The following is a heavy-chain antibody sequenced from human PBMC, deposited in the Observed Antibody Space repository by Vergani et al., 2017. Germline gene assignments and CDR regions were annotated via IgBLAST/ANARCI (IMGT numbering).Heavy chain of an antibody. V-gene: IGHV3-11*04. CDR1: GFTFSDYY. CDR3: VRDQGLVTMVRGVIWSYGMDV. CDR2: ISSSGSTI. D-gene: IGHD3-10*01. Sequence: QVQLVESGGGLVKPGGSLRLSCAASGFTFSDYYMSWIRQAPGKGLEWVSYISSSGSTIYYADSVKGRFTISRDNAKNSLYLQMNSLRAEDTAVYYCVRDQGLVTMVRGVIWSYGMDVWGQGTTVTVSS. J-gene: IGHJ6*02.